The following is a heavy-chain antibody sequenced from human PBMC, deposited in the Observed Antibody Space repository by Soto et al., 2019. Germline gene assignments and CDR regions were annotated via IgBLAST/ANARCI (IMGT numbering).Heavy chain of an antibody. CDR1: GFTFSSYA. D-gene: IGHD1-26*01. J-gene: IGHJ4*02. V-gene: IGHV3-23*01. Sequence: GGSLRLSCAASGFTFSSYAMSWVRQAPGKGLEWVSAISGSGGSTYYADSVKGRFTISRDNSKNTLYLQMNSLRAEDTAVYYCAKSPANIVGATAFDYWGQGTLVTVSS. CDR2: ISGSGGST. CDR3: AKSPANIVGATAFDY.